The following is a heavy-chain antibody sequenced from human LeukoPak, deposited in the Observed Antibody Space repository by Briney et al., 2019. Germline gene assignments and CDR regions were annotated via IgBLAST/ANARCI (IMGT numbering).Heavy chain of an antibody. CDR1: GFTVSSNE. V-gene: IGHV3-21*01. D-gene: IGHD5-24*01. CDR2: ISSSSNYI. CDR3: ARETGMSTMSY. J-gene: IGHJ4*02. Sequence: GGSLRLSCAASGFTVSSNEMSWVRQAPGKGLEWVSSISSSSNYIYYADSVKGRFTISRDNAKNSLYLQMNSLRAEDTAVYYCARETGMSTMSYWGQGTLVTVSS.